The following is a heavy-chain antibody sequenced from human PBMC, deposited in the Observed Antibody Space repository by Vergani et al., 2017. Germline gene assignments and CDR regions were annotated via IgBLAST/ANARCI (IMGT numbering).Heavy chain of an antibody. V-gene: IGHV3-33*08. D-gene: IGHD6-13*01. J-gene: IGHJ4*02. Sequence: VQLVESGGGLVKPGGSLRLSCAASGFTFSSYGMHWVRQAPGKGLEWVAVIWYDGSNKYYADSVKGRFTISRDNSKNTLYLQMNSLRAEDTAVYYCARSSSSWYYFDYWGQGTLVTVSS. CDR2: IWYDGSNK. CDR1: GFTFSSYG. CDR3: ARSSSSWYYFDY.